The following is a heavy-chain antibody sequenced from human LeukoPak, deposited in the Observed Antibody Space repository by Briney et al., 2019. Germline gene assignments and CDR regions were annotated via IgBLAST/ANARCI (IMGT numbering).Heavy chain of an antibody. CDR2: ISYDAAVK. CDR3: ARDFSTWYSIDY. J-gene: IGHJ4*02. V-gene: IGHV3-30-3*01. D-gene: IGHD2-15*01. Sequence: PGGSLRLSCAVSGFALRSYAIHWVRQAPGKGLQWVAFISYDAAVKYYADSVRGRFTVSRDNSKNTLSLQMNSLRPEDTAVYYCARDFSTWYSIDYWGRGILVSVSS. CDR1: GFALRSYA.